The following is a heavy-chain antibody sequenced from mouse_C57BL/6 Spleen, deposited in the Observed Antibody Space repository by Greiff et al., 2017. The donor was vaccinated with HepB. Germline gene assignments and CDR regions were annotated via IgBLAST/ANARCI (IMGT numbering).Heavy chain of an antibody. D-gene: IGHD2-4*01. J-gene: IGHJ3*01. CDR2: INPSTGGT. Sequence: VQLKQSGPELVKPGASVKISCKASGYSFTGYYMNWVKQSPEKSLEWIGEINPSTGGTTYNQKFKAKATLTVDKSSSTAYMQLKSLTSEDSAVYYCARLGVYDYDGFAYWGQGTLVTVSA. V-gene: IGHV1-42*01. CDR3: ARLGVYDYDGFAY. CDR1: GYSFTGYY.